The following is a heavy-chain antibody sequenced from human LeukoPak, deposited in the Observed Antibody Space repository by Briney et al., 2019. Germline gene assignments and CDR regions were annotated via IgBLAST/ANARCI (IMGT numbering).Heavy chain of an antibody. CDR2: PYHSGST. V-gene: IGHV4-38-2*02. CDR3: ARELHSGSYYFDY. J-gene: IGHJ4*02. D-gene: IGHD1-26*01. Sequence: SETLSLTCTVSGYSISNAYYWGWIRQPPGKGLEWIGSPYHSGSTYYNPSLKSRVTTSVDTSKNRFSLKLTSVTAADTAVYYCARELHSGSYYFDYWGQGTLVTVSS. CDR1: GYSISNAYY.